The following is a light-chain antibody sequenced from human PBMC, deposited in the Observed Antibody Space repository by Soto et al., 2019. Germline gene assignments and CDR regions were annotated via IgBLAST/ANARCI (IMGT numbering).Light chain of an antibody. CDR1: SSDVGGYNY. CDR3: GSYASSFTLYV. Sequence: QSVLTQPASVSGSPGQSITISCTGTSSDVGGYNYVSWYQQHSGKAPKLMIYDVSNRPSGVSNRFSGSKSGNTASLTISGLQAEDEADYYCGSYASSFTLYVFGTATKVTVL. J-gene: IGLJ1*01. CDR2: DVS. V-gene: IGLV2-14*01.